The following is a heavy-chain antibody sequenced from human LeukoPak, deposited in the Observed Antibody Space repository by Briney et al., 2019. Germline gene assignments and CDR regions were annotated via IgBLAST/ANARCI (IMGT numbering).Heavy chain of an antibody. J-gene: IGHJ4*02. CDR2: IQEDGVEK. CDR1: GFSFRDYW. V-gene: IGHV3-7*01. CDR3: ARKYSGASFYFDN. Sequence: GGSLRLSRAASGFSFRDYWMSWVRQVPGKGLEWVANIQEDGVEKYYVDSVRGRFTISRDNVKNEVYLQLSNLRVEDTAFYYCARKYSGASFYFDNWGQGILVTVSS. D-gene: IGHD1-26*01.